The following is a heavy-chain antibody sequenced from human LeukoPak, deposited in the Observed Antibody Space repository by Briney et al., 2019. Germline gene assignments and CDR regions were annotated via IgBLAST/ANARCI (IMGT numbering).Heavy chain of an antibody. CDR1: GGSFNSGTNY. V-gene: IGHV4-39*07. Sequence: SETLSLTCTVSGGSFNSGTNYWAWISQPPGKGLEWIGTIYYSGSTYYNPSLNSRVTMSLDTSKIQFSLKLSSVTAADTAVYYCARVLQRRRFDPWGQGTLVTVSS. CDR3: ARVLQRRRFDP. CDR2: IYYSGST. J-gene: IGHJ5*02.